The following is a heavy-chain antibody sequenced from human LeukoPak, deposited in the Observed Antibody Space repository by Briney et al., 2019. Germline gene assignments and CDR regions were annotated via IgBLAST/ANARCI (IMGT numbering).Heavy chain of an antibody. V-gene: IGHV1-18*01. Sequence: ASVKVSCKASGYTFTSYGISWVRQAPGQGLEWMGWISAYNGNTNYAQKLQGRVTMTTDTSTSTAYMELRCLRSDDTAVYYCAYILDIVATEGWFDPWGQGTLVTVSS. J-gene: IGHJ5*02. CDR1: GYTFTSYG. D-gene: IGHD5-12*01. CDR3: AYILDIVATEGWFDP. CDR2: ISAYNGNT.